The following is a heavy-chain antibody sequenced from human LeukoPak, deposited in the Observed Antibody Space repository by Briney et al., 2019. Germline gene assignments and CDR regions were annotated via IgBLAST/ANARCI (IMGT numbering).Heavy chain of an antibody. D-gene: IGHD3-10*01. V-gene: IGHV3-48*02. CDR1: GFXFSSYS. J-gene: IGHJ3*02. CDR3: ARGKNFRDAFDI. Sequence: GGSLRLSCAASGFXFSSYSINWVRQAPGKGLEWVSYISSSSSTIYYADSVKGRFTISRDNAKNSLYLQMNSLRDEDTAVYYCARGKNFRDAFDIWGQGTMVTVSS. CDR2: ISSSSSTI.